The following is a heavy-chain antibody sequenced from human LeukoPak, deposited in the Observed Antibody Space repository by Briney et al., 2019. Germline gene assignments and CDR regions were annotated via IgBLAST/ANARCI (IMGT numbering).Heavy chain of an antibody. V-gene: IGHV4-59*11. CDR3: ARLKELWFDP. CDR1: VGSISSHY. CDR2: ISYSGGT. J-gene: IGHJ5*02. D-gene: IGHD1-26*01. Sequence: SETLSLTCTVSVGSISSHYWSWLRQTPGKGLEWIGYISYSGGTNYNPSLKRRVTISVDTSKSQFSLKLTSVTAADTAVYYCARLKELWFDPWGQGTLVTVSS.